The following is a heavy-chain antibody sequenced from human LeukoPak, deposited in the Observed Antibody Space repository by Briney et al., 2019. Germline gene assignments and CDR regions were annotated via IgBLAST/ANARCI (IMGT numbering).Heavy chain of an antibody. J-gene: IGHJ4*02. Sequence: PSETLSLTCAVYGGSFSGYYWSWIRQPPGKGLEWIGEINHSGSTNYNPSLKSRVTISVDTSKNRFSLKLSSVTAADTAVYYCARGRLRYYYDSSGYYYGIRFDYWGQGTLVTVSS. CDR1: GGSFSGYY. CDR3: ARGRLRYYYDSSGYYYGIRFDY. D-gene: IGHD3-22*01. V-gene: IGHV4-34*01. CDR2: INHSGST.